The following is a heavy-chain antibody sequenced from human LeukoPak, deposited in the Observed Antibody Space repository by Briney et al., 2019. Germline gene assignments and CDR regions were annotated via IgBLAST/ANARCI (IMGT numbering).Heavy chain of an antibody. D-gene: IGHD3-3*01. Sequence: GGSLRLSCAASGFTFSSYAMHWVRQAPGKGLEWVAVISYDGSNKYYADSVKGRFTISRDNSKNTLYLQMNSLRAEDTAVYYCAKDLVYYDFWSGLRGHYYYYYGMDVWGQGTTVTVS. CDR3: AKDLVYYDFWSGLRGHYYYYYGMDV. V-gene: IGHV3-30*04. CDR1: GFTFSSYA. CDR2: ISYDGSNK. J-gene: IGHJ6*02.